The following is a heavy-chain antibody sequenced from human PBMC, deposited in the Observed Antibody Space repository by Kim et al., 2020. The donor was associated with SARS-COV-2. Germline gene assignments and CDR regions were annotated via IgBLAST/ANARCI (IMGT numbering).Heavy chain of an antibody. V-gene: IGHV3-30*01. J-gene: IGHJ4*02. Sequence: KGRFTISRDNSKNTLYLQMNSLRAEDTAVYYCARVDCSGGSCYSDFHFDYWGQGTLVTVSS. D-gene: IGHD2-15*01. CDR3: ARVDCSGGSCYSDFHFDY.